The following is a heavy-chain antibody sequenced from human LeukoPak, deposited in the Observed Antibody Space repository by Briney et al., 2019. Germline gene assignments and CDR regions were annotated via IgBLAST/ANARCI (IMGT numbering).Heavy chain of an antibody. D-gene: IGHD7-27*01. CDR2: LSGSGRLI. V-gene: IGHV3-21*06. J-gene: IGHJ3*01. CDR3: ARDLQTGPAFAA. CDR1: GFTSSSAT. Sequence: GGSLRLSCAASGFTSSSATMNWVRQAPGKALEWVSSLSGSGRLIWYAGSVKGRFTISRDNAANSLFLQMNSLRVEDTGVYYCARDLQTGPAFAAWGQGTVVAVSS.